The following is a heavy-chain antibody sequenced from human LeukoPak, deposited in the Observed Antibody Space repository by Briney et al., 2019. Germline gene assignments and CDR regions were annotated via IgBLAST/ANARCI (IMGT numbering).Heavy chain of an antibody. V-gene: IGHV4-39*07. J-gene: IGHJ4*02. CDR2: IYYSGST. D-gene: IGHD3-3*01. CDR3: ATLITIFGVVNAYFDY. CDR1: GGSISSSSYY. Sequence: SETLSLTCTVSGGSISSSSYYWGWIRQPPGKGLEWIGSIYYSGSTYYDPSLKSRVTISVDTSKNQFSLKLSSVTAADTAVYYCATLITIFGVVNAYFDYWGRGTLVTVSS.